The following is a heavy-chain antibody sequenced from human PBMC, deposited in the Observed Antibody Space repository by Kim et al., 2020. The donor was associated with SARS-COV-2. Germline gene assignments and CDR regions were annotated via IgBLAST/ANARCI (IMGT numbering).Heavy chain of an antibody. V-gene: IGHV4-31*03. D-gene: IGHD3-10*01. CDR3: ARDGGGGSGSYYRYSDF. CDR2: IYNSGSA. J-gene: IGHJ4*02. CDR1: GGSMTSGTYY. Sequence: SETLSLTYTVSGGSMTSGTYYWTWFRQHPGKGLEWIGYIYNSGSADYNPSLKSRVAMSVDTSKKQFSVKLNSVTAADTAVYYCARDGGGGSGSYYRYSDFWGQGILVTVSP.